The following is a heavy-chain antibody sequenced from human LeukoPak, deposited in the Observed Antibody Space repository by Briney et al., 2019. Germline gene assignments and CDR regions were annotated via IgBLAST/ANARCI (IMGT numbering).Heavy chain of an antibody. V-gene: IGHV1-3*01. D-gene: IGHD6-13*01. Sequence: ASVKVSCKASGYTFTSYAMHWVRQAPGQRLEWMGWINAGNGNTKYSQKFQGRVTITRDTSASTAYMELSSLRSEDTAVYYCARDPKGSSWFPRYYYGMDVWGQGTTVTVSS. J-gene: IGHJ6*02. CDR2: INAGNGNT. CDR1: GYTFTSYA. CDR3: ARDPKGSSWFPRYYYGMDV.